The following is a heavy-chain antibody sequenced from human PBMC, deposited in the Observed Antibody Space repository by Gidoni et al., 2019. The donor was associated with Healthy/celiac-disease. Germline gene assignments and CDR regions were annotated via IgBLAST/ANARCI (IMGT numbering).Heavy chain of an antibody. V-gene: IGHV3-7*03. CDR3: AREHWDDSSGYYSAFDI. CDR2: IKQDGSEK. J-gene: IGHJ3*02. CDR1: GFTFSSSW. D-gene: IGHD3-22*01. Sequence: EVQLVESGGVLVQPGGSLRLSCAAAGFTFSSSWMSWVRQAPGKGVEWVANIKQDGSEKYYVDSVKGRFTISRDNAKNSLYLQMNSLRAEDTAVYYCAREHWDDSSGYYSAFDIWGQGTMVTVSS.